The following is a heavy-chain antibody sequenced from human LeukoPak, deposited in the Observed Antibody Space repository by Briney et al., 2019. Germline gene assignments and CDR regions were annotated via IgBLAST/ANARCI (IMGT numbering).Heavy chain of an antibody. CDR2: INPSDGST. CDR3: ARAPRDSSTMLDR. CDR1: GYTFTSFW. V-gene: IGHV1-46*01. D-gene: IGHD6-13*01. Sequence: PEASVKVSCKASGYTFTSFWIQWVRQAPGQGLGWMGLINPSDGSTTYTHRFQGRVTVTRDTSTSTVYMDLSSLRSEDTAVYYCARAPRDSSTMLDRWGQGTLVTVSS. J-gene: IGHJ5*02.